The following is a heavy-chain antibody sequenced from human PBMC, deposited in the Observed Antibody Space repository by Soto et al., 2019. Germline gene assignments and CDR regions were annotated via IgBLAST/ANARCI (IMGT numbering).Heavy chain of an antibody. V-gene: IGHV3-11*01. CDR3: AKRSNYYGMDV. J-gene: IGHJ6*02. CDR2: ISSSGSII. D-gene: IGHD1-26*01. CDR1: GFTFSNYY. Sequence: GGSLRLSCAASGFTFSNYYMSWIRQAPGKGLEWVSYISSSGSIIKHADSVKGRFTISRDNAENSLYLQMTSLRAEDTAVYYCAKRSNYYGMDVWGQGTTVTV.